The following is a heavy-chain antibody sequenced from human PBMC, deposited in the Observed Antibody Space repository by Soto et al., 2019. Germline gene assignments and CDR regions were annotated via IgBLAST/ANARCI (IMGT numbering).Heavy chain of an antibody. CDR1: GGSISSSNW. Sequence: PSETLSLTCAVSGGSISSSNWWSWVRQPPGKGLEWIGEIYHSGSVAMYVDSVKGRFTISRDDAENSLYLHMNSLGAEDTALYYCVRDQLYFYDISGRPVNGFDIWGQGTMVTVSS. J-gene: IGHJ3*02. CDR3: VRDQLYFYDISGRPVNGFDI. D-gene: IGHD3-22*01. CDR2: IYHSGSVA. V-gene: IGHV4-4*02.